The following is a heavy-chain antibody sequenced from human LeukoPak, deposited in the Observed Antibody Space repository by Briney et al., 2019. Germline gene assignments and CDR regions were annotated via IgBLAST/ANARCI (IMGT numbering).Heavy chain of an antibody. CDR2: MNPNSGNT. Sequence: ASAQVSCKASGYYITSYDINGVGQDTAQEREGMVWMNPNSGNTGYAQTFQGRVTMTRNTSISTAYMELSSLRSEDTAVYYCARGRPDTIFGVYHWFDPWGQGTLVTVSS. CDR3: ARGRPDTIFGVYHWFDP. J-gene: IGHJ5*02. V-gene: IGHV1-8*01. D-gene: IGHD3-3*01. CDR1: GYYITSYD.